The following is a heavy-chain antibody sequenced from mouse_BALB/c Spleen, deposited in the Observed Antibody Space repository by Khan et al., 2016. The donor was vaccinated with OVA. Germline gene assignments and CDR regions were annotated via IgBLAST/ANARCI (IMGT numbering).Heavy chain of an antibody. Sequence: VQLQQSGPGLVKPSQSLSLTCTVTGYSITSGYGWNCIRQFPGNKLEWIGYISYSGSTNYNPSLKSRISITRDTSKNQFFLQLNSVTTEDTATYYCARTARIKYWGQGTTLTVSS. CDR1: GYSITSGYG. D-gene: IGHD1-2*01. CDR3: ARTARIKY. J-gene: IGHJ2*01. CDR2: ISYSGST. V-gene: IGHV3-2*02.